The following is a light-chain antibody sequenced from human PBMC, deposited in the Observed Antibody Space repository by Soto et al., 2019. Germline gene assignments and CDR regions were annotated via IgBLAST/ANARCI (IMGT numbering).Light chain of an antibody. CDR3: QQYGGDPWT. Sequence: DIQMTQSPSTLSASVGDRVTITCRASESVFSWMAWYQQKPGKAPNLLIYKASSLESGVPSRFTGSGSRTEFTLTISSLQPDDFATYYCQQYGGDPWTFGQGTKVEIK. CDR2: KAS. CDR1: ESVFSW. V-gene: IGKV1-5*03. J-gene: IGKJ1*01.